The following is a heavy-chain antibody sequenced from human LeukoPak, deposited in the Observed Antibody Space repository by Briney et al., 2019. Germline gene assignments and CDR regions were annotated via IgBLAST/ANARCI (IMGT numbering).Heavy chain of an antibody. J-gene: IGHJ4*02. D-gene: IGHD3-16*01. CDR3: ARLAGLWAFDLDY. CDR1: GGSITSIHW. V-gene: IGHV4-4*02. Sequence: PSETLSLTCAVSGGSITSIHWWSWVRQPPEKGLEWIGEIYHSGITNYNPSLKSRVSISVDKSKDQFSLSLSSVTAADTAVYYCARLAGLWAFDLDYWGQGTLVTVSS. CDR2: IYHSGIT.